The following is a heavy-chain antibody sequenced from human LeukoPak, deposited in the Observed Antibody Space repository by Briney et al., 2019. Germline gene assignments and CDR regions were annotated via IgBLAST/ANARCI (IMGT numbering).Heavy chain of an antibody. D-gene: IGHD6-19*01. Sequence: PGESLRLSCAASGFTFSNYAMHWVRQAPGKGLEWVSTIDGPTFRTHYADSVKGRFTISRDNAKNSLYLQMNSLRAEDTAVYYCARETPRIAVASYYDYWGQGTLVTVSS. CDR2: IDGPTFRT. V-gene: IGHV3-21*01. CDR1: GFTFSNYA. J-gene: IGHJ4*02. CDR3: ARETPRIAVASYYDY.